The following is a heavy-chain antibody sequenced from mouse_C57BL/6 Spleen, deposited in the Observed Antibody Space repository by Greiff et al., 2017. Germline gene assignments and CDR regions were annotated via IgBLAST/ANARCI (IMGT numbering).Heavy chain of an antibody. J-gene: IGHJ3*01. Sequence: QVQLQQPGAELVKPGASVKLSCKASGYTFTSYWMHWVKQRPGQGLEWIGMIYPNSGSTNYNEKFKSKATLTVDKSSSTAYMQLSSLTSEDSAVYYCARSAYDYFAYWGQGTLVTVSA. CDR2: IYPNSGST. V-gene: IGHV1-64*01. CDR1: GYTFTSYW. CDR3: ARSAYDYFAY. D-gene: IGHD2-4*01.